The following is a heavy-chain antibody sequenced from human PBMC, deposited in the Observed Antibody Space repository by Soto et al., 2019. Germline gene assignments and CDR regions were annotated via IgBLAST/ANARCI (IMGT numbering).Heavy chain of an antibody. Sequence: TGGSLRLSCAASGSTFSGSAMHWVRQASGKGLEWVGRIRSKANSYATAYAASVKGRFTISRDDSKNTAYLQMNSLKTEDTAVYCCTSPNFYYYYDSSGYKFQQWGQGNLVIVS. CDR3: TSPNFYYYYDSSGYKFQQ. V-gene: IGHV3-73*01. J-gene: IGHJ1*01. D-gene: IGHD3-22*01. CDR2: IRSKANSYAT. CDR1: GSTFSGSA.